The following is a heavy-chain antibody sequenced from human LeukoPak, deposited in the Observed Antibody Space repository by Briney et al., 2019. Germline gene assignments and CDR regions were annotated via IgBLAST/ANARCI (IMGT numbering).Heavy chain of an antibody. CDR3: ARDGMGGIKAFDI. V-gene: IGHV3-7*05. J-gene: IGHJ3*02. CDR1: GFTFSRYW. CDR2: IKHDGSQK. D-gene: IGHD3-16*01. Sequence: PGGSLRLSCAASGFTFSRYWMSWVRQDPGRGLEWVANIKHDGSQKYYVDSVKGRITISRDNAKNSLYLQMNSLRAEDTAVYYCARDGMGGIKAFDIWGQGTMVTVSS.